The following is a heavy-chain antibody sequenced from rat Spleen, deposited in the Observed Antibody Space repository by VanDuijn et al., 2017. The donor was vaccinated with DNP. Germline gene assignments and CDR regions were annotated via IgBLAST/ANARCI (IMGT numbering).Heavy chain of an antibody. CDR3: TTGAGSP. CDR1: GFTFSNYG. Sequence: EVQLVESGGGLVRPGRSLKLSCATSGFTFSNYGMAWVRQAPTKGLEWVASITNSGGSTYYRDSVKGRITISRDNAKSTLYLQMDSLRSEDTATYYCTTGAGSPWGQGTSVTVSS. V-gene: IGHV5S23*01. D-gene: IGHD1-4*01. CDR2: ITNSGGST. J-gene: IGHJ4*01.